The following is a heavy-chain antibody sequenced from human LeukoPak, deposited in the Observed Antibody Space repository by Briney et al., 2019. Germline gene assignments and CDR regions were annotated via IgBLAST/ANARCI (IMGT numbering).Heavy chain of an antibody. Sequence: LTGRSLRLSCAASGFTFSSYGMHWVRQAPGKGLEWVSYISSSSSTIYYADSVKGRFTISRDNAKNSLYLQMNSLRAEDTAVYYCAREGAYEQLPTDYWGQGTLVTVSS. D-gene: IGHD6-6*01. J-gene: IGHJ4*02. CDR2: ISSSSSTI. V-gene: IGHV3-48*01. CDR1: GFTFSSYG. CDR3: AREGAYEQLPTDY.